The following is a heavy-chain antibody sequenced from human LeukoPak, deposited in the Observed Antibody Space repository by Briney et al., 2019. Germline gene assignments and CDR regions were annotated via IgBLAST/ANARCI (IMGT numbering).Heavy chain of an antibody. D-gene: IGHD3-3*01. Sequence: SGGSLRLSCAVSGFIFSSYEMNWVRQAPGKGLEWVSYISSSGSTVYYADSVKGRFTISRDNAKNSLFLQMNSLRVEDTAVYYCARLGVTRPGYWGQGTLVTVSS. J-gene: IGHJ4*02. CDR1: GFIFSSYE. CDR2: ISSSGSTV. V-gene: IGHV3-48*03. CDR3: ARLGVTRPGY.